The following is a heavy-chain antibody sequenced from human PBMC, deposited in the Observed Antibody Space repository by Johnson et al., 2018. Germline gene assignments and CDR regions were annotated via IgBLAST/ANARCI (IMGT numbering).Heavy chain of an antibody. J-gene: IGHJ6*03. V-gene: IGHV3-48*01. CDR1: GFTFSSYS. Sequence: VQLLESGGGLVQPGGSLRLSCAASGFTFSSYSMNWVRQAPGKGLEWVSYISSSSSTIYYADSVKGRFTISRDNAKNSLYLQMNSLRAEDTAVYYCARDPDYYYMDVWGKGTTVTVSS. CDR2: ISSSSSTI. CDR3: ARDPDYYYMDV.